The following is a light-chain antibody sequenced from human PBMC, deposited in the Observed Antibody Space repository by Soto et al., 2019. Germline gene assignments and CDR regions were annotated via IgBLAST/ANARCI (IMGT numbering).Light chain of an antibody. CDR3: SSYAGSNNVI. CDR1: SSDVGGYNY. V-gene: IGLV2-8*01. J-gene: IGLJ2*01. Sequence: QSVLTQPPSASGSPGQSVTISCTGTSSDVGGYNYVSWYQQHPGKAPKLMIYEVSERPSGVPDRFSGSKSGNTASLTVSGLQAEDEADYYCSSYAGSNNVIFGGGTKVTVL. CDR2: EVS.